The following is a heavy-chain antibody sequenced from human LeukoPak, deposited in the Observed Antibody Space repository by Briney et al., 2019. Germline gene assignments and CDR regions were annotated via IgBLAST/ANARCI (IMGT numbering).Heavy chain of an antibody. CDR1: GGSISSSSYY. V-gene: IGHV4-39*01. Sequence: PSETLSLTCTVSGGSISSSSYYWGWIRQPPGKGLEWIGSIYYSGGTYYNPSLKSRVTISVDTSKNQFSLKLSSVTAADTAVYYCAGTGTGRGSDAFDIWGQGTMVTVSS. J-gene: IGHJ3*02. CDR2: IYYSGGT. D-gene: IGHD1-14*01. CDR3: AGTGTGRGSDAFDI.